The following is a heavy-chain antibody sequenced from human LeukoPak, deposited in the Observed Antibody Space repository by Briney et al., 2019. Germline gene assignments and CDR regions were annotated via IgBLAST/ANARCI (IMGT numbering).Heavy chain of an antibody. CDR2: ISSSSSYI. CDR3: ARDSRYDSSGKFDY. D-gene: IGHD3-22*01. V-gene: IGHV3-21*01. Sequence: GGSLRLSCAASGFTFSSYSMNWVRQAPGKGLEWVSSISSSSSYIYYADSVKGRFTISRDNAENSLYLQMNSLRAGDTAVYYCARDSRYDSSGKFDYWGQGTLVTVSS. J-gene: IGHJ4*02. CDR1: GFTFSSYS.